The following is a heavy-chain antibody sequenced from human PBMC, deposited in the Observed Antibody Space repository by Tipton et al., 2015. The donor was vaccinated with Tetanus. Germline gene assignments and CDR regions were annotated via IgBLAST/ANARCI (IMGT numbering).Heavy chain of an antibody. V-gene: IGHV4-39*07. CDR1: GGSISSSSYY. D-gene: IGHD4-17*01. CDR2: SNHSGST. CDR3: ARDRGLTTGGGIGMDV. J-gene: IGHJ6*02. Sequence: TLSLTCTVSGGSISSSSYYWSWIRQPPGKGLEWIGESNHSGSTNYSPSLKSRVTISVDTSKNLFSLKLSSVTAADTAVYYCARDRGLTTGGGIGMDVWGQGTTVTVSS.